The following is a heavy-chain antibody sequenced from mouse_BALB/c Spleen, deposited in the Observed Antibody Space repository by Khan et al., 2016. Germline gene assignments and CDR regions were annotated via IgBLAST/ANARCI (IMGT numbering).Heavy chain of an antibody. CDR2: IDPANGNT. CDR3: ARRGPRFYYGSSFGY. Sequence: VQLQQSGAELVKPGASVKLSCTASGFNIKDTYMHWVKQRPEQGLEWIGRIDPANGNTKYDPKFQGRATITTDTSSNTAYLQLSSLTSEDTAVYYCARRGPRFYYGSSFGYWGQGTTLTVSS. CDR1: GFNIKDTY. V-gene: IGHV14-3*02. J-gene: IGHJ2*01. D-gene: IGHD1-1*01.